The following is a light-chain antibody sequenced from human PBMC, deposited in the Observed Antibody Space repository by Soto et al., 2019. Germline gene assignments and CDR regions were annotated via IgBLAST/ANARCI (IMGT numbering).Light chain of an antibody. CDR1: QRFISN. J-gene: IGKJ1*01. Sequence: ELVLTQSPATLSVSPGERATPPCRASQRFISNLAGYQQKPGQAPRLLIYGASARATGIPARFSGSGSGTEFTLTISSLESEDSAVYYCQQYSSWPPWTFGQGTKVEIK. CDR3: QQYSSWPPWT. V-gene: IGKV3-15*01. CDR2: GAS.